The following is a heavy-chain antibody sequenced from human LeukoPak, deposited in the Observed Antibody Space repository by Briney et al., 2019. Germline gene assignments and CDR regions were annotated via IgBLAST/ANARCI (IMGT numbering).Heavy chain of an antibody. CDR2: IIPIFGTA. Sequence: SXKVSCKASGGTFISYAISWVRQAPGQGLEWMGGIIPIFGTANYAQKFQGRVTITADESTSTAYMELSSLRSEDTAVYYCARDPAVAGGYWGQGTLVTVSS. V-gene: IGHV1-69*13. D-gene: IGHD6-19*01. CDR3: ARDPAVAGGY. CDR1: GGTFISYA. J-gene: IGHJ4*02.